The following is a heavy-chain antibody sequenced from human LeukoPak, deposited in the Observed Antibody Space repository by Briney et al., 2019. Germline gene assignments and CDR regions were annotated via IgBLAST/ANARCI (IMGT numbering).Heavy chain of an antibody. D-gene: IGHD6-13*01. Sequence: PGGSLRLSCAASGFTFSSYWMHWVRQAPGKGLVWVSRINSDGSSTNYADSVKGRFTISRGNAENTLCLRMNSLGAEDTAVYYCARKAAGLTFDYWGQGTLVTVSS. J-gene: IGHJ4*02. CDR3: ARKAAGLTFDY. V-gene: IGHV3-74*01. CDR1: GFTFSSYW. CDR2: INSDGSST.